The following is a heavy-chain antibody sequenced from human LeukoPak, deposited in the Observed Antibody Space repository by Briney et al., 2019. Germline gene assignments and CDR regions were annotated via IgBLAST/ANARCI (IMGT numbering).Heavy chain of an antibody. CDR3: AKDLKIAVAGTGAFDI. Sequence: GGALRLSCAASGLTFSSYAMSWVRQAPGKGLEWVSAISGSGGSTYYADSVKGRFTISRDNSKNTLYLQMNSLRAEDTAVYYCAKDLKIAVAGTGAFDIWGQGTMVTVSS. J-gene: IGHJ3*02. CDR1: GLTFSSYA. D-gene: IGHD6-19*01. V-gene: IGHV3-23*01. CDR2: ISGSGGST.